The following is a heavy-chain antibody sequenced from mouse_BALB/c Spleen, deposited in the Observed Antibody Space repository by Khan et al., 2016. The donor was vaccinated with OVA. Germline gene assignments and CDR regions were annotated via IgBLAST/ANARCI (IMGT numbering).Heavy chain of an antibody. CDR1: GYTFTSNT. V-gene: IGHV1-4*01. D-gene: IGHD2-12*01. Sequence: QVQLKESGAELSRPGASVKMSCKASGYTFTSNTMHWVKQRPGQGLAWIGYINPRCDYTIYSQKFKDKATLTADISSSTSYMQIGSLTSDDSVIYYCERRTTGYAMDYWGQGTSDTVSS. J-gene: IGHJ4*01. CDR2: INPRCDYT. CDR3: ERRTTGYAMDY.